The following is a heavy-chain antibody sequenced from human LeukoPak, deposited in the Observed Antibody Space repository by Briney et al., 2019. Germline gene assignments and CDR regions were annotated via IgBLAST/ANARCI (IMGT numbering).Heavy chain of an antibody. CDR2: TGNKANSYTT. CDR1: GFTFSDHY. CDR3: ARGGYSSSSFYGMDV. D-gene: IGHD6-6*01. J-gene: IGHJ6*02. V-gene: IGHV3-72*01. Sequence: GGTLRLSCAASGFTFSDHYMDWVRQAPGQGLEWVGHTGNKANSYTTEYAASVKGRFTISRDDSKNSLYLQMNSLKTEDTAVYYCARGGYSSSSFYGMDVWGQGTTVTVSS.